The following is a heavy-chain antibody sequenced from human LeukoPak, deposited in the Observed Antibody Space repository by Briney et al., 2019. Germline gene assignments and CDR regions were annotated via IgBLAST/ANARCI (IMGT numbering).Heavy chain of an antibody. V-gene: IGHV1-18*01. CDR1: GYTFSHYG. J-gene: IGHJ4*02. Sequence: ASVKVSCKASGYTFSHYGITWVRQAPGQQLKCMGGISAHNGNTKYAQNLQGRVPMTTDTSTSTAYMELRRLTSDDTAVYYCARESYCSGGNCYSGAGDYWGQGTLVSVSS. CDR3: ARESYCSGGNCYSGAGDY. D-gene: IGHD2-15*01. CDR2: ISAHNGNT.